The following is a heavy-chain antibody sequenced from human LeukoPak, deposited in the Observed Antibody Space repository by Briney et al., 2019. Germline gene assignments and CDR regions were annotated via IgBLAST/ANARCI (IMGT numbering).Heavy chain of an antibody. CDR3: TKEGGYTYGPSFEY. D-gene: IGHD5-18*01. J-gene: IGHJ4*02. V-gene: IGHV3-23*01. CDR1: GFTFRRYA. CDR2: VTSSGDNT. Sequence: PGGSLRLSCAASGFTFRRYAMSRVRQAPGKGLEWVSAVTSSGDNTYYADSVKGRSSISRDNSKNTLYLEMDSLRADDTAVYYCTKEGGYTYGPSFEYWGQGALVTVSS.